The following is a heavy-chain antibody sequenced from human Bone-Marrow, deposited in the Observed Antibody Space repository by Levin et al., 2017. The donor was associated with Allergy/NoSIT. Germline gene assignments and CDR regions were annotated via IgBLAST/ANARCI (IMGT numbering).Heavy chain of an antibody. Sequence: SQTLSLTCAVYGGSFSGNYWDWIRQPPGKGLEWIGEITHSGSTNYNASLKGRVTLSVDTSKNQFSLKLTSVTAADTAVYYCARGRRDYGGYGFRSCYYYYMDVWGQGTTVTVSS. CDR2: ITHSGST. J-gene: IGHJ6*03. CDR3: ARGRRDYGGYGFRSCYYYYMDV. V-gene: IGHV4-34*01. D-gene: IGHD4-17*01. CDR1: GGSFSGNY.